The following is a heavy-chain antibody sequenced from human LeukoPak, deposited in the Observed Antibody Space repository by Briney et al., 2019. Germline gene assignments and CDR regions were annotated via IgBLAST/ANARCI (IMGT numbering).Heavy chain of an antibody. D-gene: IGHD1-7*01. Sequence: GGSLRLSCAATEFTFTHYGMDWVRQAPGKGLEWVSYISGDTRTIYYADSVKGRFTISRDNAKNSVYLQMNSLRAEDTAVYYCARGGTTKPFDYWGQGTLVTVSS. V-gene: IGHV3-48*04. CDR1: EFTFTHYG. J-gene: IGHJ4*02. CDR2: ISGDTRTI. CDR3: ARGGTTKPFDY.